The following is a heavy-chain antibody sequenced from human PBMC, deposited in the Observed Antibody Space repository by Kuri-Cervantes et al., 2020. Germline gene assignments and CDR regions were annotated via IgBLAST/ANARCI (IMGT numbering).Heavy chain of an antibody. CDR1: GFTFSDYY. CDR2: ISSSSSYI. D-gene: IGHD1-1*01. Sequence: GEFLKISCAASGFTFSDYYMNWVRQAPGKGLEWVSSISSSSSYIYYADSVKGRFTISRDNAKNSLYLQMNSLRAEDTAVYYCARDRGYNWNVEWFDPWGQGTLVTVSS. V-gene: IGHV3-21*01. J-gene: IGHJ5*02. CDR3: ARDRGYNWNVEWFDP.